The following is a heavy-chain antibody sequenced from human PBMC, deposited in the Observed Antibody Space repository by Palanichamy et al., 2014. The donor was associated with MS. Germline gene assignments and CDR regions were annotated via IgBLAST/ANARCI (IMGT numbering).Heavy chain of an antibody. Sequence: EVQLVESGGGLIQPGGSLRLACAASGFTISDNYMSWVRQAPGKGLEWVSVIHSADVTHNAASVKGRFIISGDKSKNMLYLQMNSLRIDDTAVYYCARGGNSTGWYDDAFDVWGQGTLVTVAS. CDR3: ARGGNSTGWYDDAFDV. D-gene: IGHD6-19*01. V-gene: IGHV3-53*01. CDR2: IHSADVT. CDR1: GFTISDNY. J-gene: IGHJ3*01.